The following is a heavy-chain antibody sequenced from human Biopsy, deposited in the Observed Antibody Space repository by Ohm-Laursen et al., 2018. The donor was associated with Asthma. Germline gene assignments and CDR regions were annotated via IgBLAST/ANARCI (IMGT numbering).Heavy chain of an antibody. D-gene: IGHD3-22*01. CDR3: ARMISYYHEMRAPFFDY. Sequence: ASVKVSCKASGYTVTRYAINWVRQAPGQGLEWMGWININTGNPTYVQGFTGRFVFSLDTSVNTAHLQISSLKAEDTAVYYCARMISYYHEMRAPFFDYWGQGTLVTVSS. CDR2: ININTGNP. J-gene: IGHJ4*02. V-gene: IGHV7-4-1*02. CDR1: GYTVTRYA.